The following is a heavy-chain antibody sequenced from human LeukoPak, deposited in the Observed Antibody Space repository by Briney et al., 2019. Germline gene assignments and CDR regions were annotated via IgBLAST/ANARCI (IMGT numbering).Heavy chain of an antibody. CDR3: VNQISCWVY. Sequence: GGSLRLSCSASGFTFDRFAMHWVRQAPGKGLEYLSGIGSNWRSTHNADSVKGRFTISRDNSKNTLFLQMTSLRAEDTAVYYCVNQISCWVYWGQGTLVTVSS. CDR1: GFTFDRFA. CDR2: IGSNWRST. J-gene: IGHJ4*02. V-gene: IGHV3-64D*06. D-gene: IGHD6-19*01.